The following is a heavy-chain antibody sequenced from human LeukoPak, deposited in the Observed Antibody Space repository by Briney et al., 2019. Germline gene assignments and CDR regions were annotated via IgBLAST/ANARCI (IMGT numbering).Heavy chain of an antibody. CDR2: ISWNSGSI. Sequence: PGRSLRLSCAASGFTFDDYAMHWVRQAPGKGLEWVSGISWNSGSIGYADSVEGRFTISRDNAKNSLYLQMNSLRAEDTALYYCAKDPGYSSGSPYFDYWGQGTLVTVSS. CDR3: AKDPGYSSGSPYFDY. J-gene: IGHJ4*02. V-gene: IGHV3-9*01. D-gene: IGHD6-19*01. CDR1: GFTFDDYA.